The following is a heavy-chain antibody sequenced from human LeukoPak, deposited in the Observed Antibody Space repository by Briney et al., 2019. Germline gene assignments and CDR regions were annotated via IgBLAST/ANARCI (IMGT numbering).Heavy chain of an antibody. V-gene: IGHV3-64*01. D-gene: IGHD2-15*01. J-gene: IGHJ3*02. CDR3: ARDRSDIVVVVAAWGGDAFDI. Sequence: GGSLRLSCAASGFTFSSYAMHWVRQAPGKGLEYVSAISSNGGSTYYANSVKGRFTISRDNAKNTLYLQMNSLRAEDTAVYYCARDRSDIVVVVAAWGGDAFDIWGQGTMVTVSS. CDR1: GFTFSSYA. CDR2: ISSNGGST.